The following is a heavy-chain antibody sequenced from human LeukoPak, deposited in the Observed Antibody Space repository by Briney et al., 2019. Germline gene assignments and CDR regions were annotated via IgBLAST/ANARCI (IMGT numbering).Heavy chain of an antibody. CDR2: ISSSSSYI. J-gene: IGHJ4*02. CDR3: ARGPSGGSYLENDY. V-gene: IGHV3-21*01. D-gene: IGHD1-26*01. Sequence: PGGSLRLSCAASGFTFSSYSVNWVRQAPGKGLEWVSSISSSSSYIYYADSVKGRFTISRDNAKNSLYLQMNSLRAEDTAVYYCARGPSGGSYLENDYWGQGTLVTVSS. CDR1: GFTFSSYS.